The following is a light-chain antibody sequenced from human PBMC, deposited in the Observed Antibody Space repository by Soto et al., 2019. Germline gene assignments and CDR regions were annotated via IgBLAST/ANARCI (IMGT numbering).Light chain of an antibody. CDR3: QQYNNWPPWT. CDR2: GGS. J-gene: IGKJ1*01. V-gene: IGKV3-15*01. CDR1: QSVSSN. Sequence: EIVMTQSPATLSVSPGERATLSCRASQSVSSNLAWYQQKPGQAPRLLIYGGSTRAIGIPARYSGSGSGTEFTLTIGSLQSEDFAVYYCQQYNNWPPWTFGRGTKVEIK.